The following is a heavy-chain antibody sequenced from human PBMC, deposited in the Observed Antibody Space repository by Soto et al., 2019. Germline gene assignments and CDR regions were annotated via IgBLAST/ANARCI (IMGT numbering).Heavy chain of an antibody. Sequence: EVQLVESGGGLVQPGGSLRLSCAASGFTFSNYWMYWVRQAPGKGLEWVSRINSDGSVSSHADSVKGRLTISRDNDKNTLYLHMDSLRAEDTAVYYCARGDCVRGTCYSLAGSFYYYMDVWGKGTTVTVFS. J-gene: IGHJ6*03. CDR1: GFTFSNYW. CDR2: INSDGSVS. D-gene: IGHD2-15*01. V-gene: IGHV3-74*02. CDR3: ARGDCVRGTCYSLAGSFYYYMDV.